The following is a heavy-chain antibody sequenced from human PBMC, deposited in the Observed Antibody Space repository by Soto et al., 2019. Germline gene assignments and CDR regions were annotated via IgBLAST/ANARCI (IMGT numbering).Heavy chain of an antibody. CDR2: ISGSGRNT. V-gene: IGHV3-23*01. Sequence: EVQLLESGGGLVQPGGSLRLSCAASGFTFSNYAMSWVRQAPGEGLEWVSTISGSGRNTYYADSVKGRFIISRDSSKSTLYLEMNSLRGEDTAVFYCAKEFLTRFSFDYWGQGILVTVS. D-gene: IGHD3-10*01. CDR1: GFTFSNYA. J-gene: IGHJ4*02. CDR3: AKEFLTRFSFDY.